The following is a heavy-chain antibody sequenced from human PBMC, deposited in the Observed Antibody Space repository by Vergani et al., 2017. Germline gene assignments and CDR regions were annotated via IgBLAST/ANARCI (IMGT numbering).Heavy chain of an antibody. D-gene: IGHD2-2*01. J-gene: IGHJ4*02. CDR3: ARYWSSTGGQTGFDY. CDR2: ISYSGST. V-gene: IGHV4-30-4*08. CDR1: GGSISSGDYY. Sequence: QVQLQESGPGLVKPSQTLSLTCTVSGGSISSGDYYWSWIRQPPGKGLEWIGYISYSGSTYYNRSLKSRVTISVDTSKNQFSLKLSSVTAADTAVYYCARYWSSTGGQTGFDYWGQGTLVTVSS.